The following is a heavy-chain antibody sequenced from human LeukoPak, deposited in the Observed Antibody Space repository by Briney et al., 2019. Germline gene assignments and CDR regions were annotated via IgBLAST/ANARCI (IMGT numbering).Heavy chain of an antibody. J-gene: IGHJ3*02. CDR2: INPNSGGT. D-gene: IGHD3-22*01. CDR1: GYTFTGYY. Sequence: ASVKVSCTASGYTFTGYYMHWVRQAPGQGLEWMGWINPNSGGTNYAQKFQGRVTMTRDTSISTAYMELSRLRSDDTAVYYCARDCRYYDSSGYYYIAFDIWGQGTMVTVSS. CDR3: ARDCRYYDSSGYYYIAFDI. V-gene: IGHV1-2*02.